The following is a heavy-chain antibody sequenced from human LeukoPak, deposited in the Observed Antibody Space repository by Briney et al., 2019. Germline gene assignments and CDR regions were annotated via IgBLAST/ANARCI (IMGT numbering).Heavy chain of an antibody. V-gene: IGHV3-48*02. CDR2: ISSSSTTI. Sequence: PGGSLRLSCAASGFTFSSYSMNWVRQAPGKGLEWVSYISSSSTTIYYADSVKGRFTISRDNAKNSLYLQINSLRDEDTAVYYCARHAQHLVDLYYYYYYMDVWGKGTTVTVSS. CDR3: ARHAQHLVDLYYYYYYMDV. CDR1: GFTFSSYS. J-gene: IGHJ6*03. D-gene: IGHD6-13*01.